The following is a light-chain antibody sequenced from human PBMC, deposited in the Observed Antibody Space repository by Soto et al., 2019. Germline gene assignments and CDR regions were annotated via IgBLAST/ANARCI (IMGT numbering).Light chain of an antibody. Sequence: EIVLTQSPGTLSLSPGERATLSCRASQSVTNSYLAWYQQKLGQAPRLLIYDASSRATGIPDRFSGSGSGTDFTLTISRLEPEDFAVYYCHQYSYSPLTFGGGTKVEIK. CDR1: QSVTNSY. CDR2: DAS. CDR3: HQYSYSPLT. J-gene: IGKJ4*01. V-gene: IGKV3-20*01.